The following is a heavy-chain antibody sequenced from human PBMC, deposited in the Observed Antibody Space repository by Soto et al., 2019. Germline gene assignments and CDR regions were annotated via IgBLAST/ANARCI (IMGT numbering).Heavy chain of an antibody. CDR1: GFTFSASA. D-gene: IGHD3-10*01. CDR3: AKDVILWFGELGGWFDP. V-gene: IGHV3-73*01. J-gene: IGHJ5*02. Sequence: GGSLRLSCAASGFTFSASAMHWVRQASGKGLEWVGRIRSKPNNYATTYAASVEGRFIISRDDSKNTAYLQMNSLRAEDTAVYYCAKDVILWFGELGGWFDPWGQGTLVTVSS. CDR2: IRSKPNNYAT.